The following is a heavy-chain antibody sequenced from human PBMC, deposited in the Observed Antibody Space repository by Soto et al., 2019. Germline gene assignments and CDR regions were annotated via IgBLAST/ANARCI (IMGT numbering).Heavy chain of an antibody. V-gene: IGHV4-28*01. Sequence: LEILSLTCAVADYYIRSSNWWGWIRQPPGKGLEWIGYIYYSGTTYYNPSLKSRVTMSVDTSKNQFSLKLTSVTAVDTAVYYCARREIQGPIDYWGQGTLVTVSS. CDR2: IYYSGTT. CDR1: DYYIRSSNW. CDR3: ARREIQGPIDY. D-gene: IGHD1-26*01. J-gene: IGHJ4*02.